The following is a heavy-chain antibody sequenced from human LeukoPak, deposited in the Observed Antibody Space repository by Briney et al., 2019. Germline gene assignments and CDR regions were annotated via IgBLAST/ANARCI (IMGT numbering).Heavy chain of an antibody. CDR3: ARSAVYYYYYMDV. CDR2: INPNSGGT. J-gene: IGHJ6*03. V-gene: IGHV1-2*02. D-gene: IGHD6-19*01. Sequence: ASVKVSCKASGYTFTSYYMHWVRQAPGQGLEWMGWINPNSGGTNYAQKFQGRVTMTRDTSISTAYMELSRLRSDDTAVYYCARSAVYYYYYMDVWGKGTTVTISS. CDR1: GYTFTSYY.